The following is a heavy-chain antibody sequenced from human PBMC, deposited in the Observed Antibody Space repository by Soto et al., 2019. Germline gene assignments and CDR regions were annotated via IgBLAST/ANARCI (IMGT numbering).Heavy chain of an antibody. CDR3: ARGPQPSDF. J-gene: IGHJ4*02. Sequence: ASVKVSCKTSGYTFTTYSITWVRQAPGQGLEWVGWINTYNGQTHYAQKFQGRLTVTADTSSGTVYMELRSLASDDTAAYYCARGPQPSDFWGQGTLVTVYS. CDR2: INTYNGQT. CDR1: GYTFTTYS. V-gene: IGHV1-18*04.